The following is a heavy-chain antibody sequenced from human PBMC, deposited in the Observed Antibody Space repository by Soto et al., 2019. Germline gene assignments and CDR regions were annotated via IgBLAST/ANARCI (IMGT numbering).Heavy chain of an antibody. V-gene: IGHV3-64*01. CDR2: ISSNGSST. CDR1: GFTFSSYG. D-gene: IGHD3-22*01. Sequence: GGSLRISCAASGFTFSSYGMHWVRQAPGKGLEYVSAISSNGSSTYYANSVKGSFTISRDNSKNTLYLQMDSLRAEDQAVYYCAKESFFGSSGYYYRVFGYWGHGTLVTLSS. J-gene: IGHJ4*01. CDR3: AKESFFGSSGYYYRVFGY.